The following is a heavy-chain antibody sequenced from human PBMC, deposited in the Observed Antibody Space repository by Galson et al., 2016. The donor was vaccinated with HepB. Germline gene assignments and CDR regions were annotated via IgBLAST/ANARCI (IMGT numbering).Heavy chain of an antibody. V-gene: IGHV3-33*01. CDR1: GFTFSNYG. CDR3: ARDHCTSTSCYLSVDYYYYGMDV. CDR2: IWYDGNNK. D-gene: IGHD2-2*01. Sequence: SLRLSCAASGFTFSNYGMHWVRQAPGKGLEWVAVIWYDGNNKYYSDSVKGRFSISRDNSKNTLYLHMNSLRAEDTAVYYCARDHCTSTSCYLSVDYYYYGMDVWGQGTTVTVSS. J-gene: IGHJ6*02.